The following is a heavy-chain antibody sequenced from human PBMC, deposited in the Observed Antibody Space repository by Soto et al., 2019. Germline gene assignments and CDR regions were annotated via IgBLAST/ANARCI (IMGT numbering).Heavy chain of an antibody. CDR1: GFTFSTYW. J-gene: IGHJ4*02. V-gene: IGHV3-74*01. D-gene: IGHD3-16*01. CDR3: ARDLGGSHDY. Sequence: GGSLRLSCAASGFTFSTYWMHWVRQAPGKGLVWVSRIKTDGSVTTYADSVKGRFTISRDNAKNTLYLQMNTLRAEDTAVYYCARDLGGSHDYWGRGTLVTVSS. CDR2: IKTDGSVT.